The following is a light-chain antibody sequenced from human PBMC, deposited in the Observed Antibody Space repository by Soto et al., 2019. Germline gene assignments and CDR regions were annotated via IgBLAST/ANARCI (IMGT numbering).Light chain of an antibody. Sequence: QSVLTQPPSVSAAPGQKVTISCSGSSSNIGNNYVSWYQQLPGTAPKLLIYDNNNRPSGIPDRFSGSKSGTSATLGITGLQTGDEADYYCGAWDSSLSVVLFGGGTKLTVL. J-gene: IGLJ2*01. CDR2: DNN. CDR1: SSNIGNNY. V-gene: IGLV1-51*01. CDR3: GAWDSSLSVVL.